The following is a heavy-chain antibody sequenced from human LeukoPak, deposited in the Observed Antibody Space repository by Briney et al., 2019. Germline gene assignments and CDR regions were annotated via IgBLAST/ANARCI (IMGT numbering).Heavy chain of an antibody. CDR3: ARDRYPLRSGPFDY. D-gene: IGHD6-19*01. CDR2: IWYDGSNK. CDR1: GFTFSSYG. J-gene: IGHJ4*02. Sequence: GRSLRLSCAASGFTFSSYGMHWVRQAPGKGLEWVAVIWYDGSNKYYADSVKGRFTISRDNSKNTLYLQTNSLRAEDTAVYYCARDRYPLRSGPFDYWGQGTLVTVSS. V-gene: IGHV3-33*01.